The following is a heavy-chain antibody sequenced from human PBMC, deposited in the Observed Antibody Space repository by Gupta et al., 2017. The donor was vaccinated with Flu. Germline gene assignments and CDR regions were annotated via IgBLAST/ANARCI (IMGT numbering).Heavy chain of an antibody. CDR3: ASPLIATGGIDP. Sequence: TVSSNGINGVRQAPGQGLEWMGGIIPLFASANYAQQFEGRVLIIADKSTGTAYMELSRLTSEDTAVYYCASPLIATGGIDPWGQGTLVTVSS. D-gene: IGHD3-16*01. J-gene: IGHJ5*02. CDR2: IIPLFASA. V-gene: IGHV1-69*06. CDR1: TVSSNG.